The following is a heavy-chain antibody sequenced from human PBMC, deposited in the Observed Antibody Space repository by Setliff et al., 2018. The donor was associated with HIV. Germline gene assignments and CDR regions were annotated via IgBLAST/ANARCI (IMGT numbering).Heavy chain of an antibody. CDR1: GYVFSSYA. V-gene: IGHV7-4-1*02. Sequence: ASVKVSCKASGYVFSSYAVNWVRQAPGQGLEWMGWINTNTGNPMYAQGFTRRFVFSLDTSLSTAYLQISSLKAEDTAVYYCARDPANSGGWDWGQGTLVTVSS. D-gene: IGHD6-19*01. CDR2: INTNTGNP. CDR3: ARDPANSGGWD. J-gene: IGHJ4*02.